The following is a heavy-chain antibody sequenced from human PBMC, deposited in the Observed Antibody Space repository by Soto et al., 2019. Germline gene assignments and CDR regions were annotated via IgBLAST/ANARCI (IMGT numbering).Heavy chain of an antibody. D-gene: IGHD2-15*01. V-gene: IGHV3-30*18. Sequence: QVQLVESGGGVVQPGRSLRLSCAASGFTFSSYGMHWVRQAPGKGLEWVAVISYDGSNKYYADSVKGRFTISRDNSKNTLYLQMNSLRAEDTAVYYCAKDGGWGYCSGGSCPAMGFDYWGQGTLVTVSS. CDR1: GFTFSSYG. J-gene: IGHJ4*02. CDR3: AKDGGWGYCSGGSCPAMGFDY. CDR2: ISYDGSNK.